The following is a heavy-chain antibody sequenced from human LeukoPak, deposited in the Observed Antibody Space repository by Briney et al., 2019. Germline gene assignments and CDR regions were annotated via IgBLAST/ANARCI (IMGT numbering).Heavy chain of an antibody. CDR2: ISTSSSYI. CDR1: GFTFSSYS. CDR3: ARGTLNIPGEHGAFDY. J-gene: IGHJ4*02. V-gene: IGHV3-21*01. D-gene: IGHD1-14*01. Sequence: PGGSLRLSCAAFGFTFSSYSMNWVRQAPGKGLEWVSSISTSSSYIHYADSVKGRFTISRDNAKNSLYLQMNSLRAEDTAVYYCARGTLNIPGEHGAFDYWGQGTLVTVSS.